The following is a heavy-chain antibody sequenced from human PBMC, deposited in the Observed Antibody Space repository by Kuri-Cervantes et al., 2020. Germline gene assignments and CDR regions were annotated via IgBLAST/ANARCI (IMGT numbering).Heavy chain of an antibody. CDR3: ARDRRWNSGYDPMDFDY. Sequence: ASVKVSCKASGGTFSSYAISWVRQAPGQGLEWMGWINPNSGGTNYAQKFQGRVTMTRDTSISTAYMELSRLRSDDTAVYYCARDRRWNSGYDPMDFDYWGQGTLVTVSS. J-gene: IGHJ4*02. V-gene: IGHV1-2*02. D-gene: IGHD5-12*01. CDR2: INPNSGGT. CDR1: GGTFSSYA.